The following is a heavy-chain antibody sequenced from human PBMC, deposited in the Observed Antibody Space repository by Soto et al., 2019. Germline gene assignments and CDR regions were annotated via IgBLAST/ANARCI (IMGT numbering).Heavy chain of an antibody. CDR1: GFAFSSYV. CDR2: ITGSGGGT. J-gene: IGHJ4*02. Sequence: EVQLLESGGGLVQPGETLRLSCAASGFAFSSYVMSWVRQAPGKGLEWVSAITGSGGGTYSADSVKGRFTISRDNSKNTLYLQMSSLRVEDTAVYYCAKGGAAVGPRYYFAYGGQGTLVTVSS. D-gene: IGHD6-13*01. V-gene: IGHV3-23*01. CDR3: AKGGAAVGPRYYFAY.